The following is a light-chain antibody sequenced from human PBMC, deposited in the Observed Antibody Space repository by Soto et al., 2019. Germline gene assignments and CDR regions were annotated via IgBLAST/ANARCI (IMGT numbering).Light chain of an antibody. CDR2: GAS. J-gene: IGKJ1*01. Sequence: IVMTQYPATLSLSPGERATLSCRAGQSVSNNVAWYQQKPGQAPRLLIYGASTRATGIPDRFSGSGSGTEFTLTISSLQSEDFAVYYCQQYKKWPPERFGQGTKVDIK. CDR3: QQYKKWPPER. CDR1: QSVSNN. V-gene: IGKV3-15*01.